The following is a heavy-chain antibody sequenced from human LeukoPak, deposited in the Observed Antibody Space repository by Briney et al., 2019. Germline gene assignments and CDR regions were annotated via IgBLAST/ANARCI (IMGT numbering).Heavy chain of an antibody. CDR3: AKGTTDFDY. Sequence: GGSLRLSCAASGFTFSSYAMSWVRQAPGKGLEWVSTIDISGGSTYYADSVKGRFTISRDNSKNTLYLQMNSLRVEDTALYYCAKGTTDFDYWGQGTRVIVSS. CDR1: GFTFSSYA. CDR2: IDISGGST. D-gene: IGHD1-1*01. J-gene: IGHJ4*02. V-gene: IGHV3-23*05.